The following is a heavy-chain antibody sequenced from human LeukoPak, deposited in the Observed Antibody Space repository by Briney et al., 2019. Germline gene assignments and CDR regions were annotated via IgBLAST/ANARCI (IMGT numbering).Heavy chain of an antibody. Sequence: GGSLRLSCAASGFTFSLYGMSWVRQAPGKGLEWVSAISGSGGSTYYADSVKGRFTISRDNAKNTLYLQMNSLRAEDTAVYYCAHGSMYQLDYWGQGTLVTVSS. J-gene: IGHJ4*02. CDR2: ISGSGGST. CDR3: AHGSMYQLDY. CDR1: GFTFSLYG. D-gene: IGHD2-2*01. V-gene: IGHV3-23*01.